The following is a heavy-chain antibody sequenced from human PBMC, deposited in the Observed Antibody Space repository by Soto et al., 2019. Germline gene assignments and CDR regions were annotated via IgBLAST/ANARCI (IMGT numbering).Heavy chain of an antibody. CDR1: GGSISSYY. CDR2: IYYSGST. Sequence: PSETLSLTCTVSGGSISSYYWRWIRKPPGKGLEWIGYIYYSGSTNYNPSLKSRVTISVDTSKNQFSLKLSSVTAADTAVYYCAREGLPDKITSQNIVSPGPAAAFDIRGQGTMVTVSS. D-gene: IGHD3-16*02. V-gene: IGHV4-59*01. J-gene: IGHJ3*02. CDR3: AREGLPDKITSQNIVSPGPAAAFDI.